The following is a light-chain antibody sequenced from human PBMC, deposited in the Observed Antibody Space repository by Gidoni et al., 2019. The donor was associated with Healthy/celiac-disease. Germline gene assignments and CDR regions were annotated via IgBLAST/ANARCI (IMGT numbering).Light chain of an antibody. CDR2: GAS. V-gene: IGKV3-20*01. CDR1: QSVSSSY. Sequence: EIVLTQSPVTLSLSPGERATLSCRASQSVSSSYLAWYQQKPGQAPRLLIYGASSRATGIPDRFSGSGSGTDFTLTISRLEPEDFAGYYCQQYGSSPPLTFGGGTKVEIK. J-gene: IGKJ4*01. CDR3: QQYGSSPPLT.